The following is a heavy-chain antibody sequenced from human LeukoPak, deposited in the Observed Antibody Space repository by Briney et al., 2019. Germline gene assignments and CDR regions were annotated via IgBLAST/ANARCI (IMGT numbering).Heavy chain of an antibody. CDR1: GFTFSSYW. V-gene: IGHV3-7*01. CDR2: IKQDGSEK. Sequence: PGGSLRLSCAASGFTFSSYWMSWVRQAPAQGLEWVANIKQDGSEKYYVDSVKGRFTISRDNAKNSLYLQMNSLRAEDTAVYCCAIVATAADYWGQGTLVTVSS. CDR3: AIVATAADY. J-gene: IGHJ4*02. D-gene: IGHD5-12*01.